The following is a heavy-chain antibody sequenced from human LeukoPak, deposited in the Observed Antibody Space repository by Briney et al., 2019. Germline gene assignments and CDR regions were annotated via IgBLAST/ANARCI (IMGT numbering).Heavy chain of an antibody. CDR2: ISYDGSNK. J-gene: IGHJ4*02. CDR1: GFTFSSYG. Sequence: PGGSLRLSCAASGFTFSSYGMHWVRQAPGKGLEWVAVISYDGSNKYYADSVKGRFTISRDNSKNTLYLQMNSLRAEDTAVYYCAKGAGFDYGDFWGQGTLVTVSS. D-gene: IGHD3-10*01. V-gene: IGHV3-30*18. CDR3: AKGAGFDYGDF.